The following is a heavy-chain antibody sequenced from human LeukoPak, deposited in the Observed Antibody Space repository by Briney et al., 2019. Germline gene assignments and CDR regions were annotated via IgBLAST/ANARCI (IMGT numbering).Heavy chain of an antibody. CDR1: GFTFSSYS. CDR3: LGMADADY. V-gene: IGHV3-48*04. J-gene: IGHJ4*02. D-gene: IGHD7-27*01. CDR2: ISSSSGSTT. Sequence: GGSLRLSCAASGFTFSSYSMNWVRQAPGKGLEWVSYISSSSGSTTHYADSVKGRFTISRDNAKNALYLQMNSLRAEDTAVYYCLGMADADYWGQGTLVTVSS.